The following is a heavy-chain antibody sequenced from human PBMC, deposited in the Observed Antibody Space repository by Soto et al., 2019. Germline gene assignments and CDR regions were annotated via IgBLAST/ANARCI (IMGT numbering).Heavy chain of an antibody. CDR3: AKPLQVY. CDR1: GFTFSSYA. CDR2: LSGSGFNA. J-gene: IGHJ4*02. V-gene: IGHV3-23*01. Sequence: EVQLLESGGGLVQPGGSLRLSCAASGFTFSSYAMTWVRQAPGKGLEYVSTLSGSGFNAYYADSVKGRFTISRDNSKKTLYLQMNSLRVEDTAIYYCAKPLQVYWGQGTLVTVSS.